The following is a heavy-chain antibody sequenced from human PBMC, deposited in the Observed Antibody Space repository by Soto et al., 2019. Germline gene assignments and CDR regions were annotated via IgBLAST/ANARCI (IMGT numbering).Heavy chain of an antibody. J-gene: IGHJ6*02. V-gene: IGHV3-15*01. CDR3: TTKLWFGDTPYGMDV. CDR1: GFTFSNAW. D-gene: IGHD3-10*01. CDR2: IKSKTDGGTT. Sequence: LRLSCAASGFTFSNAWMSWVRQAPGKGLEWVGRIKSKTDGGTTDYAAPAKGRFTISRDDSKNTLYLQMNSLKTEDTAVYYCTTKLWFGDTPYGMDVWGQGTTVTVSS.